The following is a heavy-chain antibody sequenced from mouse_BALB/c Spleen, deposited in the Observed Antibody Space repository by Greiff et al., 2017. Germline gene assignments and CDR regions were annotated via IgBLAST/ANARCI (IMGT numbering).Heavy chain of an antibody. CDR3: ARDREDAMDY. CDR2: ISSGGSYT. J-gene: IGHJ4*01. Sequence: EVKLMESGGGLVKPGGSLKLSCAASGFTFSSYAMSWVRQSPEKRLVWVAEISSGGSYTYYPDTVTGRFTISRDNAKNTLYLEMSSLRSEDTAMYYCARDREDAMDYWGQGTAVTDTS. V-gene: IGHV5-9-4*01. CDR1: GFTFSSYA.